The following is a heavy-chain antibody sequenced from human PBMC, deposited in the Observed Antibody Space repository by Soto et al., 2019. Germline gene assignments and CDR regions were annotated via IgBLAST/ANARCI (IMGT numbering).Heavy chain of an antibody. V-gene: IGHV4-31*03. D-gene: IGHD2-8*01. CDR2: IYYSGST. J-gene: IGHJ4*02. Sequence: PSETLSLTCTVSGGSISSGGYYWCWIRQHPGKGLEWIGYIYYSGSTYYNPSLKSRVTISVDTSKNQFSLKLSSVTAADTAVYYCARGILMVYDYYFDYWGQGTLVTVSS. CDR1: GGSISSGGYY. CDR3: ARGILMVYDYYFDY.